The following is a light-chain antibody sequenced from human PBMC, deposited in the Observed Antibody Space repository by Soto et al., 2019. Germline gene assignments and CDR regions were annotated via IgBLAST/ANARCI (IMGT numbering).Light chain of an antibody. J-gene: IGKJ4*01. CDR3: QQYAGSPLT. CDR1: QSVSNR. V-gene: IGKV3D-20*01. Sequence: IVLTQSPAALSLSPGQRATLSCGASQSVSNRLAWYQQKPGLAPRLLIYDASSRATGIPDRFSGSGSGTDFTLTISRLEPEDFAVYYCQQYAGSPLTFGGGTKVDIK. CDR2: DAS.